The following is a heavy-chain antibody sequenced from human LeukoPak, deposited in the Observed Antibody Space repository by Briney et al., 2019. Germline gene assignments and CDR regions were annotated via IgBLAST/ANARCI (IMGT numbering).Heavy chain of an antibody. CDR2: IYHSGST. CDR1: GYSISSGYY. J-gene: IGHJ4*02. CDR3: ARADIVLMAYFDY. Sequence: SETLSLTCTISGYSISSGYYWGWIRQPPGKGLEWIGSIYHSGSTYYNPSLKSRVTISVDTSKNQFSLKLSSVTAADTAVYYCARADIVLMAYFDYWGQGTLVTVSS. V-gene: IGHV4-38-2*02. D-gene: IGHD2-8*01.